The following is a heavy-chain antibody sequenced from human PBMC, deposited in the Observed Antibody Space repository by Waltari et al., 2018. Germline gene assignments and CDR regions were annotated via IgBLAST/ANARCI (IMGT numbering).Heavy chain of an antibody. CDR2: IYHSGST. J-gene: IGHJ5*02. CDR3: ARRYSSGKNWFDP. V-gene: IGHV4-38-2*01. Sequence: QVQLQESGPGLVKPSETLSLTCAVSGYPISSGYYWGWSRQPPGKGLEWIGSIYHSGSTYYTPSXXSRVTISVDTSKNQFSLKLSSVTAADTAVYYCARRYSSGKNWFDPWGQGTLVTVSS. CDR1: GYPISSGYY. D-gene: IGHD6-25*01.